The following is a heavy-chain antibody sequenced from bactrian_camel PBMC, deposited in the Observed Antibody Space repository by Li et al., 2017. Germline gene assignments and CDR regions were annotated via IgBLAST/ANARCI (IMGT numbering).Heavy chain of an antibody. V-gene: IGHV3S55*01. CDR3: VRDGATSAGLWFDY. CDR2: ISDDGRT. CDR1: GYTYSSCS. D-gene: IGHD1*01. J-gene: IGHJ4*01. Sequence: HVQLVESGGGLVQAGGSLRLSCVASGYTYSSCSMGWYRQVPGHECEMVALISDDGRTQYADSVKGRFTISLDNVNKAVHLQMNSLKPEDTAVYYCVRDGATSAGLWFDYWGQGTQVTVS.